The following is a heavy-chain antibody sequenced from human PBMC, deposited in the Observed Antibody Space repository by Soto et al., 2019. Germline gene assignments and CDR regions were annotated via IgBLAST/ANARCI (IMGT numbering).Heavy chain of an antibody. D-gene: IGHD3-10*01. CDR3: AWVIWFGELLSG. J-gene: IGHJ4*02. Sequence: EVQLVESGGGLVKPGGSLRLSCAASGFIFSSYSMNWVRQAPGKGLEWVSSISSTSSYIYYADSVKGRFTIPRDNAKNSLFLQMNSLRAEDTAVYYCAWVIWFGELLSGWGQGTLVTVSS. CDR1: GFIFSSYS. CDR2: ISSTSSYI. V-gene: IGHV3-21*01.